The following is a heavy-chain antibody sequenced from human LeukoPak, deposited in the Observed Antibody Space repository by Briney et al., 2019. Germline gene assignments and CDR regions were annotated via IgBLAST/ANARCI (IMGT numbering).Heavy chain of an antibody. J-gene: IGHJ6*03. D-gene: IGHD2-2*02. Sequence: SETLSLTCTVSGGSIGSYYWSWIRQPAGKGLEWIGRIYTSGSTNYNPSLKSRVTPSVDTSKNQFSLKLSSVTAADTAVYYCARGGYQLLYGDYYYYIDVWGKGTTVTVSS. CDR2: IYTSGST. CDR1: GGSIGSYY. V-gene: IGHV4-4*07. CDR3: ARGGYQLLYGDYYYYIDV.